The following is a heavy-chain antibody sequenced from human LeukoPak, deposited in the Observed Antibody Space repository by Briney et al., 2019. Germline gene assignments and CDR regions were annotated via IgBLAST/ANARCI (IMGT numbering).Heavy chain of an antibody. V-gene: IGHV4-38-2*02. CDR1: HYSINDGYY. CDR2: TYKDGTT. CDR3: ARSPHLGSYGYGPWELPVPYFDY. Sequence: SETLSLTCTVSHYSINDGYYWGWIRQPPGRGLEWIGNTYKDGTTHYNSSFSSRVTISVDASENQFSLTLTSVTAADTAVYYCARSPHLGSYGYGPWELPVPYFDYWGQGTLVTVSS. D-gene: IGHD3-16*01. J-gene: IGHJ4*02.